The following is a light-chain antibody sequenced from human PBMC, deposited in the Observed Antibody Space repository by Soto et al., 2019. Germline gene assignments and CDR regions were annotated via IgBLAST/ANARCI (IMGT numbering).Light chain of an antibody. CDR3: AAWDDSLSGPV. Sequence: QPVLTQPPSASGTPGQTVTISCSGSSSNIGSSYVCWYQQLPGTAPKLLIYSNNQRPSGVPDRFTGSKSGTSASLAISGLRSEDEADYYCAAWDDSLSGPVFGGGTQLTVL. CDR2: SNN. J-gene: IGLJ3*02. CDR1: SSNIGSSY. V-gene: IGLV1-47*02.